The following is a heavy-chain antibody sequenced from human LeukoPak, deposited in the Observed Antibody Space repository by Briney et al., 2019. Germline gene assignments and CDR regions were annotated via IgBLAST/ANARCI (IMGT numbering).Heavy chain of an antibody. CDR3: ARGGDIVVVPAAIPFDY. CDR1: GFTFSSYW. CDR2: INSDGSST. V-gene: IGHV3-74*01. D-gene: IGHD2-2*01. J-gene: IGHJ4*02. Sequence: GGSLRLSCAASGFTFSSYWMHWVRQAPGKGLVWVSRINSDGSSTSYADSVKGRFTISRDNAKNTLYLQMNSLRAEDTAVYYCARGGDIVVVPAAIPFDYWGQGTLVTVSS.